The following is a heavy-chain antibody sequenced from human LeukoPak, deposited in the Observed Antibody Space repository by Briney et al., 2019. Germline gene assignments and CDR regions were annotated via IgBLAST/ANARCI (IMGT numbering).Heavy chain of an antibody. J-gene: IGHJ4*02. CDR2: ISGSGPST. Sequence: GGSLRLSCAASGFTFQNYAMSWVRQAPGKGLEWASSISGSGPSTDYADSVKGRFTISRDKSKNTLYLQMNSLRAEDTAVYYCAEDQRWESPHYLDSWGQGTLVTVSS. D-gene: IGHD1-26*01. CDR3: AEDQRWESPHYLDS. V-gene: IGHV3-23*01. CDR1: GFTFQNYA.